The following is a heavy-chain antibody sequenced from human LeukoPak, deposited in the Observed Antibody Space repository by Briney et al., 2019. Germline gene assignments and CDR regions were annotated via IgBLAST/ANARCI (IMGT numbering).Heavy chain of an antibody. CDR1: SGSISNYY. J-gene: IGHJ4*02. Sequence: SETLSLTCTVSSGSISNYYWSWIRQPPGKGLEGIGYIYSSGSTNYNPSLKSRVTISVDTSKNQFSLKLSSVTAADTAVYYCARAYCSSTSCYPHFDYWGQGTLVTVSS. V-gene: IGHV4-59*01. CDR2: IYSSGST. D-gene: IGHD2-2*01. CDR3: ARAYCSSTSCYPHFDY.